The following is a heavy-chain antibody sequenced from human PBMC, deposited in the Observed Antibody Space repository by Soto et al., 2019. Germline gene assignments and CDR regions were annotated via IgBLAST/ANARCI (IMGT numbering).Heavy chain of an antibody. CDR3: TTDATVAARYYGMDV. CDR2: IKSKTDGGTT. V-gene: IGHV3-15*01. D-gene: IGHD2-15*01. Sequence: GGSLRLSCAASGFTFSNAWMSWVRQAPGKGLEWVGRIKSKTDGGTTDYAAPVKGRFTISRDDSKNTLYLQMNSLKTEDTAVYYCTTDATVAARYYGMDVWCQWTTVTVSS. J-gene: IGHJ6*02. CDR1: GFTFSNAW.